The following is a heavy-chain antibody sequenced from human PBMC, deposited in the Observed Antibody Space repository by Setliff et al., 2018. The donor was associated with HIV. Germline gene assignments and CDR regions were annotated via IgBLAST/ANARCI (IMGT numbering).Heavy chain of an antibody. Sequence: ASVKVSCKASGYTFTNFAISWVRQAPGQGLEWMGWISAYSDNTYYAQSLQGRVTMTTDTTSSTSYMELRSRRSDDTAMYYCARIRAGALLNAFAIWGQGTMVTVSS. V-gene: IGHV1-18*01. CDR3: ARIRAGALLNAFAI. J-gene: IGHJ3*02. CDR1: GYTFTNFA. CDR2: ISAYSDNT. D-gene: IGHD1-26*01.